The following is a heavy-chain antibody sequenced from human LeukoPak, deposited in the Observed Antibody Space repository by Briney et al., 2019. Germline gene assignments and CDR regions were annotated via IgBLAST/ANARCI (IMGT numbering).Heavy chain of an antibody. Sequence: GGSLRLSCAASGFTVSSNYMNWVRQAPGKGLEWVSVIYSGGSTYYADSVKGRFTISRDNSKNTLYLQMNSLRAEDTAVYYCARDGGARFYDSSGYYYFDYWGQGTLVTVSS. CDR1: GFTVSSNY. V-gene: IGHV3-66*01. CDR3: ARDGGARFYDSSGYYYFDY. J-gene: IGHJ4*02. D-gene: IGHD3-22*01. CDR2: IYSGGST.